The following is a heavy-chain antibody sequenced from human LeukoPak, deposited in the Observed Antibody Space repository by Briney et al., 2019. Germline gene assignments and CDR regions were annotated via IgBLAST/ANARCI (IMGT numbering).Heavy chain of an antibody. CDR2: IYYSGST. CDR1: GXSISSYY. CDR3: ARGADILTGYWSEKNYNWFDP. Sequence: SETLSLTCTVSGXSISSYYWSWIRQPPGKGLEWIGYIYYSGSTNYNPSLKSRVTISVDTSKNQFSLKLSYVTAADTAVYYCARGADILTGYWSEKNYNWFDPWGQGTLVTVSS. D-gene: IGHD3-9*01. V-gene: IGHV4-59*01. J-gene: IGHJ5*02.